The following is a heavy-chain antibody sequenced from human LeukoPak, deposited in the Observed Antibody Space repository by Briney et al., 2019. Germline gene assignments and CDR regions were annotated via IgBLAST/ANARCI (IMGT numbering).Heavy chain of an antibody. J-gene: IGHJ5*02. Sequence: PSETLSLTCTVSGGSISSHYWSWIRQPAGKGLEWIGRIYTSGSTNYNPSLKSRVTMSVDTSKNQFSLKLSSVTAADTAVYYCARDGSVGTIFGVVIIPQNNWFDPWGRGTLVTVSS. CDR3: ARDGSVGTIFGVVIIPQNNWFDP. CDR2: IYTSGST. CDR1: GGSISSHY. V-gene: IGHV4-4*07. D-gene: IGHD3-3*01.